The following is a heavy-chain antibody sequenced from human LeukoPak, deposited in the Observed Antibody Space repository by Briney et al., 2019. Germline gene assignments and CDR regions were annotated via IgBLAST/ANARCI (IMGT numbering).Heavy chain of an antibody. D-gene: IGHD6-13*01. J-gene: IGHJ6*03. Sequence: SSETLSLTCTVSGGSISNYYWSWVRQAPGKGLEWVSAISGSGDSTYYADSVKGRFTVSRGTSKNSLYLQMNSLRAEDTALYYCARGIVQQQLVTGLIRGIAEAFYYYYYMDVWGKGTTVTVSS. V-gene: IGHV3-23*01. CDR2: ISGSGDST. CDR3: ARGIVQQQLVTGLIRGIAEAFYYYYYMDV. CDR1: GGSISNYY.